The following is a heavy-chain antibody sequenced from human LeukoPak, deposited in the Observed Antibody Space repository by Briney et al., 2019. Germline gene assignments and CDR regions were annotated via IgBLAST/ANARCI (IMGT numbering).Heavy chain of an antibody. D-gene: IGHD5-12*01. CDR3: GWLRYHDAFDI. CDR2: ISGSGGST. J-gene: IGHJ3*02. Sequence: GGSLRLSCAASGFTFSSYAMSWVRQAPGKGLEWVSAISGSGGSTYYADSVKGRFTISRDNSKNTLYLQMNSLRAEDTAVYYRGWLRYHDAFDIWGQGTMVTVSS. V-gene: IGHV3-23*01. CDR1: GFTFSSYA.